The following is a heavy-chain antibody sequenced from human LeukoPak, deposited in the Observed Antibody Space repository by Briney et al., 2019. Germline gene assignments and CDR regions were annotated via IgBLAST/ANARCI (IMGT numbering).Heavy chain of an antibody. Sequence: TGGSLRLSCAASGFTFSSYSMNWVRQAPGKGLESVSSISSSSSYIYYADSVKGRFTISRDNAKNSLYLQMNSLRAEDTAVYYCSNGIYDIPHWGQGTLVTVSP. V-gene: IGHV3-21*01. CDR1: GFTFSSYS. CDR2: ISSSSSYI. D-gene: IGHD3-16*01. CDR3: SNGIYDIPH. J-gene: IGHJ1*01.